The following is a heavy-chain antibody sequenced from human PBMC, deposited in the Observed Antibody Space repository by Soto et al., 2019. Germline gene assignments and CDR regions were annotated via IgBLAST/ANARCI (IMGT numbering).Heavy chain of an antibody. J-gene: IGHJ4*02. V-gene: IGHV3-23*01. CDR1: GFTFSSYS. CDR3: AKKNGGQRPCDS. Sequence: PGGSLSLSCAASGFTFSSYSMSWVRQAPGKGLEWVSVITGSGADTYYADSVKGRFTISRDNSKNTLYLQMNSLRAEDTAVYYCAKKNGGQRPCDSWGQGTLVTVSS. CDR2: ITGSGADT. D-gene: IGHD1-1*01.